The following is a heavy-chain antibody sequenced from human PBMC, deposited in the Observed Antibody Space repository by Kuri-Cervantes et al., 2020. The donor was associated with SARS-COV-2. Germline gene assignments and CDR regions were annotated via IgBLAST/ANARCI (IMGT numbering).Heavy chain of an antibody. CDR1: GFTFSSYS. Sequence: GESLKTSCAASGFTFSSYSMNWVRQAPGKGLEWVSSISSSSSYIYYADSVKGRFTISRDNAKNSLYLQMNSLRAEDTAVYYCARYSSSWSYYWGQGTLVTVSS. D-gene: IGHD6-13*01. V-gene: IGHV3-21*01. J-gene: IGHJ4*02. CDR2: ISSSSSYI. CDR3: ARYSSSWSYY.